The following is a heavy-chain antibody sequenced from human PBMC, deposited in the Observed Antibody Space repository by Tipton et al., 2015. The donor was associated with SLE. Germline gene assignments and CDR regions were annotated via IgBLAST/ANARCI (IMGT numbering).Heavy chain of an antibody. CDR1: GFTFSDCG. CDR2: VRYDGSQT. J-gene: IGHJ4*02. Sequence: SLRLSCAASGFTFSDCGMHWVRQAPGKGLEWVAFVRYDGSQTYYADSVKGRVAISRDNSKNTLYLQMNSLRAEDTAVYYCAKDGTLPGFGGQGTLVTVSS. V-gene: IGHV3-30*02. CDR3: AKDGTLPGF. D-gene: IGHD1/OR15-1a*01.